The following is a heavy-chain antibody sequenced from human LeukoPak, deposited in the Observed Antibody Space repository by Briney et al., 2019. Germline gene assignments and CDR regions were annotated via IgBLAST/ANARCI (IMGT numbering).Heavy chain of an antibody. Sequence: SDTLSLTCAVSGYSISSSIWWGWIRQPPGKGLEWIGYIYYSGSTYYNPSLRSRLTMSVDTSKNQFSLKLSSVTAADTAVYYCARFWSGPLGDNWFDPWGQGTLVTVSS. J-gene: IGHJ5*02. CDR3: ARFWSGPLGDNWFDP. CDR1: GYSISSSIW. CDR2: IYYSGST. V-gene: IGHV4-28*01. D-gene: IGHD3-3*01.